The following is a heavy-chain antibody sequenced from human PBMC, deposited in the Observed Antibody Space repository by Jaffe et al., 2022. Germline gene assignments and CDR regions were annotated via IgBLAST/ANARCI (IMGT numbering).Heavy chain of an antibody. CDR3: AREQTPYYDFWSGRRTDAFDI. CDR2: INPNSGGT. V-gene: IGHV1-2*06. Sequence: QVQLVQSGAEVKKPGASVKVSCKASGYTFTGYYMHWVRQAPGQGLEWMGRINPNSGGTNYAQKFQGRVTMTRDTSISTAYMELSRLRSDDTAVYYCAREQTPYYDFWSGRRTDAFDIWGQGTMVTVSS. J-gene: IGHJ3*02. D-gene: IGHD3-3*01. CDR1: GYTFTGYY.